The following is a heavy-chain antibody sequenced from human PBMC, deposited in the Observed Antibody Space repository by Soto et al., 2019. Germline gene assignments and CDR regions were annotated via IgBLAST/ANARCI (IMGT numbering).Heavy chain of an antibody. D-gene: IGHD6-19*01. CDR1: GGSISSSSYY. Sequence: SETLSLTCTVSGGSISSSSYYWGWIRQPPGKGLEWIGSIYYSGSTYYNPSLKSGVTISVDTSKNQFSLKLSSVTAADTAVYYCARIRRTLSGWSNYYYYGMDVWGQGTTVTVSS. J-gene: IGHJ6*02. V-gene: IGHV4-39*01. CDR2: IYYSGST. CDR3: ARIRRTLSGWSNYYYYGMDV.